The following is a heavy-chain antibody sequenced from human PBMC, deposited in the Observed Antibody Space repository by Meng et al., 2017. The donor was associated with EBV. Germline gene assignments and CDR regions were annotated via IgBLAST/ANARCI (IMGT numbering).Heavy chain of an antibody. J-gene: IGHJ4*02. Sequence: HVNLQEPGPGLVKPSGTLSLTCAVSGGSISSSNWWSWFRPPPGKGLEWIGEIYHSGSTNYNPSLKSRVTISVDKSKNQFPLKLCSVTAADTAVYYCARRSLDYYDSSGFDYWGQGTLVTVSS. CDR2: IYHSGST. CDR3: ARRSLDYYDSSGFDY. CDR1: GGSISSSNW. V-gene: IGHV4-4*02. D-gene: IGHD3-22*01.